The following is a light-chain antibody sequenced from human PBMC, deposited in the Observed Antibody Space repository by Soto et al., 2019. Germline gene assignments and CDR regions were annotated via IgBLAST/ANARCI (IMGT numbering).Light chain of an antibody. CDR3: SSYTGSSTHVV. V-gene: IGLV2-14*01. Sequence: QSALTQPASVSGSPGQSITISCTGTSSDVGGYNYVSWYQQHPGKAPKLMIYAVRNRPSGVSNRFSGSKSGTTASLTISGLQAEDEADYYCSSYTGSSTHVVFGGGTKVTVL. J-gene: IGLJ2*01. CDR1: SSDVGGYNY. CDR2: AVR.